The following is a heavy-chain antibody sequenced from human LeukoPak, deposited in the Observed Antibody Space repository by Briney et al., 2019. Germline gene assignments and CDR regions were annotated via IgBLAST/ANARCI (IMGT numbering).Heavy chain of an antibody. CDR1: GGSISSGSYY. Sequence: PSETLSLTCTGSGGSISSGSYYWSWIRQPAGKGLEWTGRIYTSGSTNYNPSLKSRVTISVDTSKNQFSLKLSSVTAADTAVYYCASSGFGEFHFDYWGQGTLVTVSS. V-gene: IGHV4-61*02. D-gene: IGHD3-10*01. CDR2: IYTSGST. J-gene: IGHJ4*02. CDR3: ASSGFGEFHFDY.